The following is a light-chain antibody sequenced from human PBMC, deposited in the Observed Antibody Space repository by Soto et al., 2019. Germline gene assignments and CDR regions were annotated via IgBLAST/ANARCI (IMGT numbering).Light chain of an antibody. J-gene: IGKJ4*01. V-gene: IGKV3D-15*01. CDR1: QSVSSN. CDR3: QQYDNLPIT. Sequence: EIVMTQSPATLSLSPGERATLSCRASQSVSSNLTWYQQKPGQAPRLLIYGASTRATGIPARFSGSGSGTEFTLTISSLQPEDFAVYYCQQYDNLPITFGGGTKVDI. CDR2: GAS.